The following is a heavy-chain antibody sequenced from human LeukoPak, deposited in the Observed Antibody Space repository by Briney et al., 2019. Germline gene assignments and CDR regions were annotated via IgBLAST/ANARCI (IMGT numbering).Heavy chain of an antibody. V-gene: IGHV3-23*01. CDR2: ISGSGGST. Sequence: PSETLSLTCAVYGGSFSGYYWSWVRQAPGKGLEWVSAISGSGGSTYYADSVKGRFTIARDNSKNTLYLQMNSLRAEDTAVYYCANLYGEDDYYYYYMDVWGKGTTVTVSS. D-gene: IGHD4-17*01. CDR1: GGSFSGYY. J-gene: IGHJ6*03. CDR3: ANLYGEDDYYYYYMDV.